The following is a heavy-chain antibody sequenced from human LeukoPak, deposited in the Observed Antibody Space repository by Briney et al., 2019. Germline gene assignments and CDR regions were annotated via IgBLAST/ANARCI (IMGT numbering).Heavy chain of an antibody. D-gene: IGHD2-2*01. CDR2: ISGSGDKT. V-gene: IGHV3-23*01. CDR3: AKDRSERTTSCSNY. CDR1: GFTFSSYA. J-gene: IGHJ4*02. Sequence: GGSLRLSCAASGFTFSSYALSWVRQAPGKGLEWVSTISGSGDKTYYADSVRGRFTISRDNSKNTLYLQMNSLRADDTAVYYCAKDRSERTTSCSNYWGQGTLVTVSS.